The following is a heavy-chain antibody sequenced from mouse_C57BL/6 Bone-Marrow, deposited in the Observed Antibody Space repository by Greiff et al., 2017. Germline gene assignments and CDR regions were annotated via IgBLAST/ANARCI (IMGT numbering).Heavy chain of an antibody. CDR3: ARTYYYGDAMNY. D-gene: IGHD1-1*01. CDR1: GYTFTRYW. J-gene: IGHJ4*01. V-gene: IGHV1-52*01. Sequence: QVQLQQPGAELVRPGSSVKLSCKASGYTFTRYWMHWVKPRPIQCLEWICNLYPSASETHYNQKFTDKATLTVDKSSSTAYMQLSSLTSEDSAVYYCARTYYYGDAMNYWGQGASVTVSS. CDR2: LYPSASET.